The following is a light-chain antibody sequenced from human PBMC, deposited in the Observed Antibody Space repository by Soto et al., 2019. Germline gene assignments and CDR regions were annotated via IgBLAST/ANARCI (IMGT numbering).Light chain of an antibody. V-gene: IGKV3-11*01. CDR3: QQRNNWPPGYT. CDR2: EAS. CDR1: QSVRRY. Sequence: EIVLKQSPATLSLSPGERATLSCRASQSVRRYLAWYQQKPGQAPRLLIYEASNRATGIPARFSGSGSGTDFTLTISSLEPEDFAVYHCQQRNNWPPGYTFGQGTKLEIK. J-gene: IGKJ2*01.